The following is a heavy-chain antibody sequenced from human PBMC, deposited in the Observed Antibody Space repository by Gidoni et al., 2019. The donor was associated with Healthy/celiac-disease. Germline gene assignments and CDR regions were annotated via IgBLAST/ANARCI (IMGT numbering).Heavy chain of an antibody. CDR2: ISSSSSYI. CDR1: GFTFSIYS. Sequence: EVQLVESGGGLVKPGGSLRLSCAASGFTFSIYSMNWVRQAPGKGLECVSSISSSSSYIYYADSVKGRFTISRDNAKNSLYLQMNSLRAEDTAVYYCARLGLAELLNAFDIWGQGTMVTVSS. D-gene: IGHD6-13*01. V-gene: IGHV3-21*01. J-gene: IGHJ3*02. CDR3: ARLGLAELLNAFDI.